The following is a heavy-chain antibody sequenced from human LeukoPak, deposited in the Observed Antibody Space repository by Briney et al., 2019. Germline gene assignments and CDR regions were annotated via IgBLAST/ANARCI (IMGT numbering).Heavy chain of an antibody. D-gene: IGHD2/OR15-2a*01. J-gene: IGHJ4*02. Sequence: PGGSLRLSCAASGFTFSSYSMNWVRQAPGKGLEWTGSIYYSGSTYYNPSLKSRVTISVDTSKNQFSLKLSSVTAAGTAVYYCAIIRDGYFDYWGQGTLVTVSS. CDR2: IYYSGST. CDR1: GFTFSSYSMN. V-gene: IGHV4-59*05. CDR3: AIIRDGYFDY.